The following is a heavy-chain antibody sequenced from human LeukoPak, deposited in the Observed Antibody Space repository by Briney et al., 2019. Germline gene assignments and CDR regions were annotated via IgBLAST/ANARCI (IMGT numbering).Heavy chain of an antibody. CDR2: IYYSGYT. J-gene: IGHJ3*02. D-gene: IGHD2-15*01. CDR3: ARVGCSGGTCYRSRGAFDI. CDR1: GGSISSYY. Sequence: SETLSLTCTVSGGSISSYYWSWIRQPPGKGLKWIGNIYYSGYTTYSPSLRSRVTISVDTSKNQFSLKLSSVTAADTAVYYCARVGCSGGTCYRSRGAFDIWGQGTMVTVSS. V-gene: IGHV4-59*12.